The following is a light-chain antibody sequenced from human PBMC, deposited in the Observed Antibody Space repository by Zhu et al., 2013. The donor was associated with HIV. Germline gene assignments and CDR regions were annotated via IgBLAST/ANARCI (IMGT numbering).Light chain of an antibody. V-gene: IGKV3-20*01. CDR3: QQYGNSPPYS. Sequence: EIVMTQSPATLSVFPGERATLSCRASQSVSTNLAWYQQKPGQAPRLLMYGASNRATGIPDRFTGSGSQTDFTLTINRLEPEDFAVYYCQQYGNSPPYSFGQGTKLEIK. CDR1: QSVSTN. CDR2: GAS. J-gene: IGKJ2*03.